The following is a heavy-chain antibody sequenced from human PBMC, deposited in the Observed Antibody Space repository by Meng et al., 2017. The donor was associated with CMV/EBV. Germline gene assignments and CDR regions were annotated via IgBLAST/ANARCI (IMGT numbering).Heavy chain of an antibody. J-gene: IGHJ6*02. CDR2: IGTAGDT. CDR3: YTVAPSIPGYGMDV. CDR1: GFTFSSYD. Sequence: GESLKISCAASGFTFSSYDMHWVRQATGKGLEWVSAIGTAGDTYYPGSVKGRFTISRENAKNSLYLQMNSLKTEDTAVYYCYTVAPSIPGYGMDVWGQGTTVTVSS. D-gene: IGHD2-21*01. V-gene: IGHV3-13*01.